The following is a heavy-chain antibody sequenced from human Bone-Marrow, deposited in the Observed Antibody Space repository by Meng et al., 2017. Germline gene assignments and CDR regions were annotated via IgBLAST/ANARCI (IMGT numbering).Heavy chain of an antibody. CDR1: GYTFTSYD. V-gene: IGHV7-4-1*02. Sequence: ASVNVSCKASGYTFTSYDINWVRQATGQGLEWMGWINTNTGNPTYAQGFTGRFVFSLDTSVSTAYLQISSLKAEDTAVYYCASGLGRVVVVAAASAFDIWGQGTMVTVSS. J-gene: IGHJ3*02. CDR2: INTNTGNP. D-gene: IGHD2-15*01. CDR3: ASGLGRVVVVAAASAFDI.